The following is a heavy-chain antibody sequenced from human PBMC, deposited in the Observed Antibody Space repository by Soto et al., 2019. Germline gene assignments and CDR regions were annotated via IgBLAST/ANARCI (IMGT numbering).Heavy chain of an antibody. D-gene: IGHD6-13*01. CDR1: GGTFSSYA. V-gene: IGHV1-69*13. Sequence: GASVKVSCKASGGTFSSYAISWVRQAPGQGLEWMGGIIPIFGTANYAQKFQGRVTITADESTSTAYMELSSLRSEDTAVYYCARTIAAAAMGYYYYGMDVWGQGTTVTVSS. J-gene: IGHJ6*02. CDR3: ARTIAAAAMGYYYYGMDV. CDR2: IIPIFGTA.